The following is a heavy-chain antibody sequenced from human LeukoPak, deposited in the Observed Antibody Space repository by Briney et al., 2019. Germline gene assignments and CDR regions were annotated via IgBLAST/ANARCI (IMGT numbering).Heavy chain of an antibody. CDR2: INPNSGGT. J-gene: IGHJ4*02. D-gene: IGHD6-13*01. V-gene: IGHV1-2*02. CDR1: GYTFTGYY. Sequence: ASVKVSCKASGYTFTGYYMHWVRQAPGQGLEWMGWINPNSGGTNYAQKFQGRVTMTRDTSISTAYMELSRLRFDDTAVYYCARGYSAAAGTRYWGQGTLVTVSS. CDR3: ARGYSAAAGTRY.